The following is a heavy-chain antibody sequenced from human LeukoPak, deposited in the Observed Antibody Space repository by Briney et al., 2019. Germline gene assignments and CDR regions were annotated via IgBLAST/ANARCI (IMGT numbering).Heavy chain of an antibody. Sequence: LETLSLTCIVPGGSISSSSYYWAWIRQSPGKGLEWIGTFSSGGSAHYNPSLTSRVSISKDTSDDQLSLRLYSVTAADTAVYYCARKQTGTMSDVWGQGTQVTVSS. CDR2: FSSGGSA. CDR3: ARKQTGTMSDV. CDR1: GGSISSSSYY. V-gene: IGHV4-39*07. J-gene: IGHJ4*02. D-gene: IGHD1-7*01.